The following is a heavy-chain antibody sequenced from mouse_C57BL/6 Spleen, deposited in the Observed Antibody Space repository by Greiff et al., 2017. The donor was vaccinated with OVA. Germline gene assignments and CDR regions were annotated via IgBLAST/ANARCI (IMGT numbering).Heavy chain of an antibody. D-gene: IGHD1-1*01. CDR1: GFTFSDYG. CDR3: ARPTTVVEDCAMDY. V-gene: IGHV5-17*01. CDR2: ISSGSSTI. Sequence: EVQRVESGGGLVKPGGSLKLSCAASGFTFSDYGMHWVRQAPEKGLEWVAYISSGSSTIYYADTVKGRFTISRDNAKNTLFLQMTSLRSEDTAMYYCARPTTVVEDCAMDYWGQGTSVTVSS. J-gene: IGHJ4*01.